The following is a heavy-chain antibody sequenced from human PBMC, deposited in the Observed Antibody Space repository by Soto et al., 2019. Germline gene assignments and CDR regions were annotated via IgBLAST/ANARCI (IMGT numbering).Heavy chain of an antibody. CDR2: INRDGSST. J-gene: IGHJ4*02. Sequence: EVQLVESGGGLVQPGGSLRLSCAASGFTFRSYWMHWVRQAPGKGLVWVSRINRDGSSTSYADSVKGRVTISRDTAKNTLYLQMNSLRAEDTAVYYCAREIVTTGEYYFASWGQGTLVTVSS. CDR3: AREIVTTGEYYFAS. D-gene: IGHD1-1*01. V-gene: IGHV3-74*01. CDR1: GFTFRSYW.